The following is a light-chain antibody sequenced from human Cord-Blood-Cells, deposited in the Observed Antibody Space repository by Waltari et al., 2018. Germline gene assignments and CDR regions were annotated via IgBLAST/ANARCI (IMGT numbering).Light chain of an antibody. J-gene: IGLJ2*01. V-gene: IGLV2-8*01. Sequence: QSALTQHPSASGSPGQSVTISCTGTSRDVGGYNYVSWYQQHPGKAPKLMIYEVSKRPAGVPDRFSGSKSGNTASLTVSGLQAEDEADYYCSSYAGSNNWVFGGGTKLTVL. CDR3: SSYAGSNNWV. CDR1: SRDVGGYNY. CDR2: EVS.